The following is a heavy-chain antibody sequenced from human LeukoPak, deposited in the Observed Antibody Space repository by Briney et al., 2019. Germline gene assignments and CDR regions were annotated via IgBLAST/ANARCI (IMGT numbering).Heavy chain of an antibody. CDR2: ISAYNGNT. Sequence: ASVKVSCKASGYTFTSYGISWVRQAPGQGLEWMGWISAYNGNTNYAQKLQGRVTMTTDTSTSTAYMELRSLRSDDTAVYYCARTEGVKFYGDYALDYWGQGTLVTVSS. V-gene: IGHV1-18*01. CDR3: ARTEGVKFYGDYALDY. CDR1: GYTFTSYG. J-gene: IGHJ4*02. D-gene: IGHD4-17*01.